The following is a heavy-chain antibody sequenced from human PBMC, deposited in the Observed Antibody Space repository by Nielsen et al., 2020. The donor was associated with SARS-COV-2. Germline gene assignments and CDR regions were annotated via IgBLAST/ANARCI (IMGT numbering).Heavy chain of an antibody. D-gene: IGHD5-12*01. CDR3: ARDRAGGGYFFDY. CDR2: ISYDGSNK. J-gene: IGHJ4*02. Sequence: GESLKISCAASGFTFSSYGMHWVRQAPGKGLEWVAVISYDGSNKYYADSVKGRFTISRDNSKNTLYLQMNSLRAEDTAVYYCARDRAGGGYFFDYWGQGTLVTVSS. CDR1: GFTFSSYG. V-gene: IGHV3-30*19.